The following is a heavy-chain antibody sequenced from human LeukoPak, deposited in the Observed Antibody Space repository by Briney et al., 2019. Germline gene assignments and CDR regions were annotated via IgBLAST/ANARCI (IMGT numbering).Heavy chain of an antibody. J-gene: IGHJ4*02. CDR1: GFTFSGYW. D-gene: IGHD6-6*01. Sequence: GGSLRLSCAASGFTFSGYWMSWVRQAPGKGLEWVANLKQDGSEKYYVDSVKGRFTISRDNAKNSLYLEMNSLRAEDTAVYYCAKDAYTSSSPYYFDCWGQGTLVTVSS. CDR3: AKDAYTSSSPYYFDC. V-gene: IGHV3-7*03. CDR2: LKQDGSEK.